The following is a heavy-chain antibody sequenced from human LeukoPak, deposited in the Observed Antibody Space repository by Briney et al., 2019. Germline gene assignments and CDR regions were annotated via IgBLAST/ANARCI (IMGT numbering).Heavy chain of an antibody. CDR1: GFTYSSHS. D-gene: IGHD6-19*01. V-gene: IGHV3-21*01. CDR3: VREQARAGSFDY. J-gene: IGHJ4*02. Sequence: GGSLRLSCVVSGFTYSSHSVNWVRQAPGKGLEWVLSITTSNYIFYAESVKGRFTISRDNAKNSLYLQMTSLRAEDTAVYYCVREQARAGSFDYWGQGTLVTVSS. CDR2: ITTSNYI.